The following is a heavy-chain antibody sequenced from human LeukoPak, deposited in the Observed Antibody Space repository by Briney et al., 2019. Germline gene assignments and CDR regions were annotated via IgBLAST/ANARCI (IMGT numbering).Heavy chain of an antibody. Sequence: PGGSLRLSCAASGFTFSSYGMHWDRQAPGKGLEWVAVIWYDGSNKYYADSVKGRFTISRDNSKNTLYLQMNSLRAEDTAVYYCARHAVEGKWLQFYYFNYWGQGSLVTVSS. J-gene: IGHJ4*02. CDR2: IWYDGSNK. CDR3: ARHAVEGKWLQFYYFNY. D-gene: IGHD5-24*01. V-gene: IGHV3-33*01. CDR1: GFTFSSYG.